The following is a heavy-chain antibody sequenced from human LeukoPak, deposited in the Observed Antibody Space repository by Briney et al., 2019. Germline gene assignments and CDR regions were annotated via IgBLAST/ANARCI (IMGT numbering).Heavy chain of an antibody. V-gene: IGHV3-53*01. Sequence: GGSLRLSCAASGFTVSSTYISWVRQAPGKGLEWVSLIYSDGTTFYADSVKGRLAISTDNSKNTLYLQMSSLRAEDTAVYYCARDSSSFPNYFDYWGQGTLITVSS. CDR3: ARDSSSFPNYFDY. CDR1: GFTVSSTY. D-gene: IGHD3-3*02. CDR2: IYSDGTT. J-gene: IGHJ4*02.